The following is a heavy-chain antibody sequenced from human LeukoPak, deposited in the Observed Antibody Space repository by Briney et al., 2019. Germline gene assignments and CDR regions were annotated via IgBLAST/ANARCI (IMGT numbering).Heavy chain of an antibody. CDR2: IYDSGST. V-gene: IGHV4-39*07. D-gene: IGHD2-15*01. J-gene: IGHJ5*02. CDR3: ARGIVAFIHNWFDP. Sequence: KPSETLSLTCTVSGGSIRSSYYYWGWIRQPPGKGLEWIGSIYDSGSTYYNPSLKSRLTTSVDTSKNQFSLKLSSVTAADTAVYYCARGIVAFIHNWFDPWGQGTLVTVSS. CDR1: GGSIRSSYYY.